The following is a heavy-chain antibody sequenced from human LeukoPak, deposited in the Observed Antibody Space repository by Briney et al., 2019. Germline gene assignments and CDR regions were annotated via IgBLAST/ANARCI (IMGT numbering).Heavy chain of an antibody. D-gene: IGHD3-9*01. CDR1: GFTFSSYS. V-gene: IGHV4-38-2*01. CDR3: ARWVDLTVY. Sequence: PGGSLRLSCAASGFTFSSYSMNWVRQAPGKGLEWIGSFDHTGTTYYNPSLKSRVTTSVDTSNNQFSLRLSSVTAADTAVYYCARWVDLTVYWGQGTLVTVSS. J-gene: IGHJ4*02. CDR2: FDHTGTT.